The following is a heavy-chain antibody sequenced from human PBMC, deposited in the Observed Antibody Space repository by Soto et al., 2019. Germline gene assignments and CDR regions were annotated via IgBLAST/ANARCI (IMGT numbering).Heavy chain of an antibody. J-gene: IGHJ4*02. Sequence: SGPTLVNPTQTLTLTCTFSGFSLSTSGMCVSWIRQPPGKALEWLARIDWDDDKYYSTSLKTRLTISKDTSKNQVVFTMTNMDPVDIATYYCARTPSVTAPEGYWGQVTLVTVSS. V-gene: IGHV2-70*11. D-gene: IGHD2-21*02. CDR3: ARTPSVTAPEGY. CDR2: IDWDDDK. CDR1: GFSLSTSGMC.